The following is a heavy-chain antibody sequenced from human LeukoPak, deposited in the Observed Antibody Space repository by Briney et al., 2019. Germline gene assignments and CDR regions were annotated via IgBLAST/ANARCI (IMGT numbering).Heavy chain of an antibody. J-gene: IGHJ4*02. Sequence: ASVKVSCKASGYTFTSYYMHWVRQAPGQGLEWMGIINPSGGSTSYAQKFQGRVTMTRDTSTSTVYMELSSLRSEDTAEYYCARAVTMIVVRSYYFDYWGQGTLVTVSS. CDR2: INPSGGST. CDR1: GYTFTSYY. CDR3: ARAVTMIVVRSYYFDY. V-gene: IGHV1-46*01. D-gene: IGHD3-22*01.